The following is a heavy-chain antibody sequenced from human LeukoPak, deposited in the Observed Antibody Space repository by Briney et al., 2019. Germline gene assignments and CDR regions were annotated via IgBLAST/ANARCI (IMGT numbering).Heavy chain of an antibody. Sequence: SETLSLTCTLSGYSISSGYYWGWIRQPPGKGLGWIGSIYHSGSTYYNPSLKSRVTISVDTFKNQFSLKLSSVTAADTAVYYCASGITMVRGVIGSSFDYWGQGTLVTVSA. CDR2: IYHSGST. CDR1: GYSISSGYY. V-gene: IGHV4-38-2*02. D-gene: IGHD3-10*01. CDR3: ASGITMVRGVIGSSFDY. J-gene: IGHJ4*02.